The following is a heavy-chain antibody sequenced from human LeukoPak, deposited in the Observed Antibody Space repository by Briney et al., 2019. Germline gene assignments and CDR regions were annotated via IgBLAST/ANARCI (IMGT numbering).Heavy chain of an antibody. CDR2: FDPEDGET. D-gene: IGHD6-13*01. Sequence: ASVKVSCKVSGYTLTELSMHWVRQAPGKGLVWMGGFDPEDGETIYAQKFQGRVTMTEDTSTDTAYMELSSLRSEDTAVYYCATVFKGYSSSWYNRFGPLPDYWGQGTLVTVSS. CDR1: GYTLTELS. CDR3: ATVFKGYSSSWYNRFGPLPDY. J-gene: IGHJ4*02. V-gene: IGHV1-24*01.